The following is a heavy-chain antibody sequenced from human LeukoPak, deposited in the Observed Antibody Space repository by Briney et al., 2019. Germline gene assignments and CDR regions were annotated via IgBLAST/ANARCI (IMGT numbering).Heavy chain of an antibody. CDR3: AKRIDAFDI. V-gene: IGHV3-23*01. CDR1: GFNFSSYA. J-gene: IGHJ3*02. Sequence: TGGSLRLSCAASGFNFSSYAMSWVRQAPGKGLEWVSAISGSGGRTYYAESVKGRFTISRDNTKNTLYLQMNSLRAEDTAVYYCAKRIDAFDIWGQGTMVTVSS. CDR2: ISGSGGRT.